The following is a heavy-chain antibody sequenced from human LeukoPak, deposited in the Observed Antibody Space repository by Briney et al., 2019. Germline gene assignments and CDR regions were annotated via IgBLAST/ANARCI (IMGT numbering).Heavy chain of an antibody. Sequence: NPSETLSLTCTVSGGSISSYYWSWIRQPAGKGLEWIGRIYASGSTNYNPSLKSRVTMSVDTSKNQFSLKLSSVTAADTAVYYCARDHYYGSGSFNNWFDPWGQGTLVTVSS. V-gene: IGHV4-4*07. D-gene: IGHD3-10*01. CDR2: IYASGST. CDR1: GGSISSYY. J-gene: IGHJ5*02. CDR3: ARDHYYGSGSFNNWFDP.